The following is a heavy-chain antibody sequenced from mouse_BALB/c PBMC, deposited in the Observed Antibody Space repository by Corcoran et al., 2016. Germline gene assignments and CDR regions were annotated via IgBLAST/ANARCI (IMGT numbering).Heavy chain of an antibody. V-gene: IGHV1S136*01. CDR3: TRLYPGIAMDY. Sequence: EVQLQQSGPELVKPGASVKMSCKASGYTFTSYVMHWVKQKPGQGLEWIGYINPYNDGTKYNEKFKGKATRTSDKSSSTAYMELRSLTSEDSAVYYGTRLYPGIAMDYWGQGTSVTVSS. CDR2: INPYNDGT. J-gene: IGHJ4*01. CDR1: GYTFTSYV.